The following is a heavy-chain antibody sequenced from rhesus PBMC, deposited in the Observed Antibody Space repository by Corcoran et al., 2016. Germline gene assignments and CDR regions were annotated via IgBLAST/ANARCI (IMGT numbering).Heavy chain of an antibody. CDR2: IFWDDDK. D-gene: IGHD3-3*01. V-gene: IGHV2-1*01. CDR1: GFSLSTSGMG. J-gene: IGHJ4*01. Sequence: QVTLKESGPALVKPTQTLTLTCAISGFSLSTSGMGVGWIRQPPGKTLEWLAHIFWDDDKRYSTTQKSMLTISNDTAKNQVVLTMTNMDPVDTATYYCARQTYYNFWSGYYYFDYWGQGVLVTVSS. CDR3: ARQTYYNFWSGYYYFDY.